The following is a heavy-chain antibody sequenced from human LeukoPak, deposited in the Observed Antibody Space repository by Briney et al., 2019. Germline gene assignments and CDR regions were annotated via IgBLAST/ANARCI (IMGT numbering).Heavy chain of an antibody. CDR1: GASITSASHI. V-gene: IGHV4-39*07. CDR2: IYYSGIT. CDR3: ARGRITMVRGAPLWFDP. Sequence: SETLSLTCSVSGASITSASHIWGWIRQPPGKGLDWIGTIYYSGITYYNPSLKRRITIAIDTSKNQFFLKMNSVTAADTAVYYCARGRITMVRGAPLWFDPWGQGTLVTVSS. D-gene: IGHD3-10*01. J-gene: IGHJ5*02.